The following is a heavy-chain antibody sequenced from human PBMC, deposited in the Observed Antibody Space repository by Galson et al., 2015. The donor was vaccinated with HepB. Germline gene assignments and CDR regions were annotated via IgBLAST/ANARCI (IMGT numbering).Heavy chain of an antibody. CDR1: GFTFSTYS. V-gene: IGHV3-30*02. D-gene: IGHD3-10*01. CDR3: AKDGLTMVRGVKVWGYHGMDV. Sequence: SLRLSCAVSGFTFSTYSMHWVRQAPGKGLEWLAFIRYDGSDKYYADSVKGRFIISRDNSKNTLYLQMNSLRAEDTAVYYCAKDGLTMVRGVKVWGYHGMDVWGQGTTVTVSS. J-gene: IGHJ6*02. CDR2: IRYDGSDK.